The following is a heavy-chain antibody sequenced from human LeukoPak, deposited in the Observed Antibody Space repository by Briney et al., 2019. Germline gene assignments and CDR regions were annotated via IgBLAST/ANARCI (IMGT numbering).Heavy chain of an antibody. CDR1: GYTFTGYY. V-gene: IGHV1-46*01. D-gene: IGHD6-13*01. J-gene: IGHJ1*01. CDR3: ARGGKKSYSSSWYKYFQH. CDR2: INPSGGST. Sequence: ASVKVSCKASGYTFTGYYMHWVRQAPGQGLEWMGIINPSGGSTSYAQKFQGRVTMTRDMSTSTVYMELSSLRSEDTAVYYCARGGKKSYSSSWYKYFQHWGQGTLVTVSS.